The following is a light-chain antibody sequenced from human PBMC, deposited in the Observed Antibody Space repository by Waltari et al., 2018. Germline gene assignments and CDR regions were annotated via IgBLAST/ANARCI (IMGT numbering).Light chain of an antibody. CDR1: SPNIGKNS. CDR3: ATWDDSLNGL. Sequence: QSVLTQPPSASGTPGQRVSISCSGSSPNIGKNSVTWYQQLPGTAPRLLIYSNNQPPSGVPDRFSGSKSGTSASLAISGLQSEDEADYYCATWDDSLNGLFGGGTKLTVL. V-gene: IGLV1-44*01. CDR2: SNN. J-gene: IGLJ2*01.